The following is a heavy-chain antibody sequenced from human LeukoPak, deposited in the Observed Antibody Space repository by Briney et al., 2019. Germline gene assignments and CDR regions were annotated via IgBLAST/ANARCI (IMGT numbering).Heavy chain of an antibody. CDR3: ARERDGYNPPILDY. CDR1: GFTFSSYA. V-gene: IGHV3-30-3*01. Sequence: PGGSLRLSCAAPGFTFSSYAMHWVRQAPGKGLEWVAVISYDGSNKYYADSVKGRFTISRDNSKNTLYLQMNSLRAEDTAVYYCARERDGYNPPILDYWGQGTLVTVSS. D-gene: IGHD5-24*01. J-gene: IGHJ4*02. CDR2: ISYDGSNK.